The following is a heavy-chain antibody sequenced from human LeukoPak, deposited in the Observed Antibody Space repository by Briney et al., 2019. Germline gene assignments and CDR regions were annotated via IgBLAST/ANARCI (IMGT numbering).Heavy chain of an antibody. CDR3: ARGYSSSWYDLYYFDY. V-gene: IGHV3-21*01. CDR1: GFTFSSYS. D-gene: IGHD6-13*01. J-gene: IGHJ4*02. Sequence: GSLRLSCAASGFTFSSYSMNWVRQAPGKGLEWVSSISSSSSYIYYADSVKGRFAISADNAMNSLYLQMNSLRAEDTAVYYCARGYSSSWYDLYYFDYWGQGTLVTVSS. CDR2: ISSSSSYI.